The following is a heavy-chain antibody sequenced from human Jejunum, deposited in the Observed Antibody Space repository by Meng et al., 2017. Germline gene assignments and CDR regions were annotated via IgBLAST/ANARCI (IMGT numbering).Heavy chain of an antibody. V-gene: IGHV3-74*01. CDR2: INPDGSRI. D-gene: IGHD5-12*01. CDR3: TRDFDSGYGL. CDR1: GFTFSYYW. Sequence: GESLKISCAASGFTFSYYWMHWVRQAPGKGLVWVSRINPDGSRIGYADSVKGRFTISRDNAKNTLYLQINSLRAEDTAVYYCTRDFDSGYGLWGQGTLVTVSS. J-gene: IGHJ4*02.